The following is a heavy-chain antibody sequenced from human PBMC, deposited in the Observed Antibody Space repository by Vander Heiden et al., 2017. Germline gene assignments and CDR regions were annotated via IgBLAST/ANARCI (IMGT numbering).Heavy chain of an antibody. CDR2: IYSGGST. J-gene: IGHJ6*02. CDR1: GFTVSSNY. V-gene: IGHV3-53*01. CDR3: ARVMTEYYYYYGMDV. Sequence: EVQLVESGGGLIQPGGSLRLSCAASGFTVSSNYMSLVRLAPVMGLEWVSLIYSGGSTYCADSVKGRFTISRDNSKNTLYLQMNSLRAEDTAVYYCARVMTEYYYYYGMDVWGQGTTVTVSS. D-gene: IGHD2-21*02.